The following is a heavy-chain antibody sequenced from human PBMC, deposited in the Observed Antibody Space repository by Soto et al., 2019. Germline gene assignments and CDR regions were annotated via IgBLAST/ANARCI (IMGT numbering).Heavy chain of an antibody. V-gene: IGHV1-69*13. J-gene: IGHJ5*02. CDR3: ARESRAPAPPSNWFDP. Sequence: ASVKVSCKASGGTFSSYAISWVRQAPGQGLEWMGGIIPIFGTANYAQKFQGRVTITADESTSTAYMELSSLRSEDTAVYYCARESRAPAPPSNWFDPWGQGTLVTSPQ. CDR1: GGTFSSYA. CDR2: IIPIFGTA.